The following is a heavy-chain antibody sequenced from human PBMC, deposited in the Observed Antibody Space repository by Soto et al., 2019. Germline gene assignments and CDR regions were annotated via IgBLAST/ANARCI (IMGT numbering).Heavy chain of an antibody. V-gene: IGHV4-31*03. J-gene: IGHJ5*02. CDR2: IYYSGST. CDR3: ARDPTQYGWFDP. D-gene: IGHD3-10*01. CDR1: GGSISSGGYY. Sequence: PSETLSLTCTVSGGSISSGGYYWSWIRQHPGKGLEWIGYIYYSGSTYYNPSLKSRVTISVDTSKNQFSLKLSSVTAADTAVYYCARDPTQYGWFDPWGQGTLVTVSS.